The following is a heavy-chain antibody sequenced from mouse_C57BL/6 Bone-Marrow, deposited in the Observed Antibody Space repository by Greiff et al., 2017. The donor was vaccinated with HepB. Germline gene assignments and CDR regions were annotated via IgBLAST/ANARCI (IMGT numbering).Heavy chain of an antibody. CDR2: INYDGSST. CDR1: GFTFSDYY. V-gene: IGHV5-16*01. D-gene: IGHD1-1*01. J-gene: IGHJ1*03. Sequence: EVQRVESEGGLVQPGSSMKLSCTASGFTFSDYYMAWVRQVPEKGLEWVANINYDGSSTYYLDSLKSRFIISRDNAKNILYLQMSSLKSEDTATYYRARAYYYGSSPLWYFDVWGTGTTVTVSS. CDR3: ARAYYYGSSPLWYFDV.